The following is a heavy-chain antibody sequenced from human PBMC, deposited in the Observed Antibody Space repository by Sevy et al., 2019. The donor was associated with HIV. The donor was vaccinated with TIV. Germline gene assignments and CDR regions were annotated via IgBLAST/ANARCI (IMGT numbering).Heavy chain of an antibody. CDR3: TTDGTHYDFWSGYRHDYYYYYGMDG. V-gene: IGHV3-15*01. CDR1: GFTFSNAW. D-gene: IGHD3-3*01. J-gene: IGHJ6*02. Sequence: GGSLRLSCAASGFTFSNAWMSWVRQAPGKGLEWVGRIKSKTDGGTPDYAAPVKGRFTISRDDSKNTLYLQMNSLKTEDTAVYYCTTDGTHYDFWSGYRHDYYYYYGMDGWGQRTTVTVSS. CDR2: IKSKTDGGTP.